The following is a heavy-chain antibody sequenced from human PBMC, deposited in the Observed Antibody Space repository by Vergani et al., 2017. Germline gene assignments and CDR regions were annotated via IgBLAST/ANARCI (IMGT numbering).Heavy chain of an antibody. CDR2: IIPIFGTA. D-gene: IGHD3-3*01. CDR3: AGQNYDFWSGYYTGFWFDP. CDR1: GGTFSSYA. J-gene: IGHJ5*02. V-gene: IGHV1-69*18. Sequence: QVQLVQSGAEVKKPGSSVKVSCKASGGTFSSYAISWVRQAPGQGLEWMGRIIPIFGTANYAQKFQGRVTITADGSTSTAYMELSSLRSEDPAVYYCAGQNYDFWSGYYTGFWFDPWGQGTLVTVSS.